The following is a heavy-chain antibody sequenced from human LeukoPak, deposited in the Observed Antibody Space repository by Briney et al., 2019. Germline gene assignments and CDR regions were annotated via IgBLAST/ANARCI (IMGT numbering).Heavy chain of an antibody. Sequence: GGSLRLSCAASGFTFSSYAMHWVRQAPGKGLEWVAVISYDGSNKYYADSVKGRFTISRDNSKNTLYLQMNSLRAEDTAVYYCARDSVPQLWLGELFHAGDYWGQGTLVTVSS. D-gene: IGHD3-10*01. CDR3: ARDSVPQLWLGELFHAGDY. J-gene: IGHJ4*02. CDR1: GFTFSSYA. CDR2: ISYDGSNK. V-gene: IGHV3-30-3*01.